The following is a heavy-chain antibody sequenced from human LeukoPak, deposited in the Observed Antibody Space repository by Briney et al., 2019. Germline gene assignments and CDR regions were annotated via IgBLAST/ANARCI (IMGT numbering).Heavy chain of an antibody. CDR1: GGAFSGYY. CDR3: ARHPYGSGRYSETHYHSYYGMAV. J-gene: IGHJ6*01. Sequence: SESQSLTCAVYGGAFSGYYWSWTRQPPGKGLEWIGEINHSGRTNHNPSLRSRVTISVDRSKNQVSLKVSPVIAADTAVYFCARHPYGSGRYSETHYHSYYGMAVCGQGITVTVSS. CDR2: INHSGRT. V-gene: IGHV4-34*01. D-gene: IGHD3-10*01.